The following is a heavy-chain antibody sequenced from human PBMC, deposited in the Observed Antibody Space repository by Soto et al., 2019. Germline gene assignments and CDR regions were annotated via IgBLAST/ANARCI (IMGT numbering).Heavy chain of an antibody. CDR3: ARAMVVTQNWFDP. J-gene: IGHJ5*02. CDR1: GDSISSYY. V-gene: IGHV4-59*08. Sequence: SETLSLTCTVSGDSISSYYWSWIRQPPGKGLEWIGYIHYSGSTNYNPSLKSRVTISVDTSKNQFSLRLSSVTAADTAVYYCARAMVVTQNWFDPWGQGTLVTVSS. D-gene: IGHD2-21*02. CDR2: IHYSGST.